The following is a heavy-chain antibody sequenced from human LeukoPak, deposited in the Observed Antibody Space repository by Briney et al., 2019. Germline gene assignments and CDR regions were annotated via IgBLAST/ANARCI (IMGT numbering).Heavy chain of an antibody. V-gene: IGHV3-23*01. CDR3: AKLVRGGSSFLTQILDY. CDR2: IRNSGGNT. J-gene: IGHJ4*02. CDR1: GFTFSTYA. D-gene: IGHD6-13*01. Sequence: PGGSLRLSCVASGFTFSTYAMTWVRQAPGKGLEWVSAIRNSGGNTYYADSVKGRFTISRDNSKNTLYLQMNSLRAEDTAVYYCAKLVRGGSSFLTQILDYWGQGTLVTVSS.